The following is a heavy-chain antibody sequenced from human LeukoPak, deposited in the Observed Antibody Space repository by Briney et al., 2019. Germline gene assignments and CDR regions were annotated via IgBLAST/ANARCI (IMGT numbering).Heavy chain of an antibody. CDR2: IYYSGST. CDR3: ARDRAIDDAFDI. V-gene: IGHV4-39*07. D-gene: IGHD1-26*01. CDR1: SGSISSSSYY. Sequence: SETLSLTCTVSSGSISSSSYYWGWIRQPPGKGLKWIGSIYYSGSTYYNPSLKSRVTISVDTSKNQFSLKLSSVTAADTAVYYCARDRAIDDAFDIWGQGTMVTVSS. J-gene: IGHJ3*02.